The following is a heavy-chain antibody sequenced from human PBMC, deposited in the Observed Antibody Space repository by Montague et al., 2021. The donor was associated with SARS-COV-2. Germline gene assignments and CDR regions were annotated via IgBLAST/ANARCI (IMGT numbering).Heavy chain of an antibody. CDR1: GDSIRNSDYS. V-gene: IGHV4-39*01. D-gene: IGHD1-1*01. CDR2: IHNGGTT. Sequence: SETLSLTCTVSGDSIRNSDYSWGWVRQPPGKGLEWIGNIHNGGTTFYNPSLKSRVTIFVDTSKNQFSLKLSSVTAADTAVYYCATRTRYPQNDSGFWGQGTLVTVSS. J-gene: IGHJ4*02. CDR3: ATRTRYPQNDSGF.